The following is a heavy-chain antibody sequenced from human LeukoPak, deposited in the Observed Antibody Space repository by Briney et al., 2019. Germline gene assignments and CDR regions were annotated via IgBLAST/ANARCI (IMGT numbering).Heavy chain of an antibody. V-gene: IGHV4-39*01. CDR1: GDSISSSSYS. CDR3: ARAYDSSGYPFDY. D-gene: IGHD3-22*01. J-gene: IGHJ4*02. Sequence: SETLSLTCTVSGDSISSSSYSWGWIRQPPGKGLEWIGSKYYSGATYYNPSLKSRVTISVDTSKNQFSLKLSSVTAADTAVYYCARAYDSSGYPFDYWGQGTLVTVSS. CDR2: KYYSGAT.